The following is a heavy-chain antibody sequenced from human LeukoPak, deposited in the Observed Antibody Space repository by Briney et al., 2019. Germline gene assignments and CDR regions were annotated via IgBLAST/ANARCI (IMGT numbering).Heavy chain of an antibody. D-gene: IGHD3-3*01. V-gene: IGHV4-39*01. CDR1: GGSISSSSYY. CDR2: IYYSGST. J-gene: IGHJ3*02. Sequence: SETLSLTCTVSGGSISSSSYYWGWIRQPPGKGLEWIGSIYYSGSTYYNPSLKSRVAISVDTSKNQFSLKLSSVTAADTAVYYCASRTYDFWSGYYVDRAFDIWGQGTMVTVSS. CDR3: ASRTYDFWSGYYVDRAFDI.